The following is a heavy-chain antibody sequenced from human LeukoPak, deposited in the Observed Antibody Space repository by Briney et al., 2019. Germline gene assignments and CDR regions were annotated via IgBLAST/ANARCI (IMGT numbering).Heavy chain of an antibody. CDR1: GFTFSSYA. J-gene: IGHJ4*02. D-gene: IGHD2-15*01. CDR3: ARSSVVAADTPTDY. V-gene: IGHV3-30-3*01. Sequence: GGSLRLSCAASGFTFSSYAMHWVRQAPGKGLEWVAVISYDGSNKYYADSVKGRFTISRDNSKNTLYLQMNSLRAEDTAVYYCARSSVVAADTPTDYWGQGTLVTVSS. CDR2: ISYDGSNK.